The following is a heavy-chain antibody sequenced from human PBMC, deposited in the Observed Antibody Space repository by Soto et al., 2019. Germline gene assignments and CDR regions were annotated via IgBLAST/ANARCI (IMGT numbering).Heavy chain of an antibody. CDR2: ISSSGSTI. V-gene: IGHV3-11*01. D-gene: IGHD6-13*01. J-gene: IGHJ5*02. Sequence: GGSLRLSCAASGFTFSDYYMSWIRQAPGKGLEWVSYISSSGSTIYYADSVKGRFTISRDNAKNSLYLQMNSLRAEDTAVYYCARVAAAGTTAPWFVPWGQGTLVTVSS. CDR3: ARVAAAGTTAPWFVP. CDR1: GFTFSDYY.